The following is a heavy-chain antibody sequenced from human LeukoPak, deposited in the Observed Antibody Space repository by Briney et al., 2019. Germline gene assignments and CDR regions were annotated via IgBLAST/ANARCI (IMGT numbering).Heavy chain of an antibody. Sequence: GGSLRLSCAASGFTFSNYEMNWVRQAPGKGLEWVSYISSTSSTIYYADSVKGRFTISRDNSKNSLYLQMNSLRTDDTALYYCAKGDSAAFDIWGQGTMVTVSS. V-gene: IGHV3-48*03. CDR2: ISSTSSTI. J-gene: IGHJ3*02. CDR3: AKGDSAAFDI. D-gene: IGHD2-15*01. CDR1: GFTFSNYE.